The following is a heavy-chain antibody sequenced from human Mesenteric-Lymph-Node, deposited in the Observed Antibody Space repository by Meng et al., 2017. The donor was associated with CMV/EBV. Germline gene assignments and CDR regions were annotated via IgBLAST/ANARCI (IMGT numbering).Heavy chain of an antibody. Sequence: GESLKISCAASGFTFSNYAMHWVRQAPGKGLEYVSAISSHGGSTYYVDSVKGRFTISRDNSKNMLYLQMGSLRAEDTAVYYCARAGGSGSYYNVRISGHFDYWGQGTLVTVSS. CDR3: ARAGGSGSYYNVRISGHFDY. CDR1: GFTFSNYA. D-gene: IGHD3-10*01. CDR2: ISSHGGST. J-gene: IGHJ4*02. V-gene: IGHV3-64*02.